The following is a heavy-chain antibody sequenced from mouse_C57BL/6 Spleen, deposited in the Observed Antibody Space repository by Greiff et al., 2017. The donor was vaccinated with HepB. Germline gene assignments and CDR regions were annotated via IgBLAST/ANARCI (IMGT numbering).Heavy chain of an antibody. D-gene: IGHD1-1*01. CDR2: INPSSGYT. V-gene: IGHV1-7*01. CDR1: GYTFTSYW. J-gene: IGHJ4*01. Sequence: QVQLKESGAELAKPGASVKLSCKASGYTFTSYWMHWVKQRPGQGLEWIGYINPSSGYTKYNQKFKDKATLTADKSSSTAYMQLSSLTYEDSAVYYCALYYYGSRYYAMDYWGQGTSVTVSS. CDR3: ALYYYGSRYYAMDY.